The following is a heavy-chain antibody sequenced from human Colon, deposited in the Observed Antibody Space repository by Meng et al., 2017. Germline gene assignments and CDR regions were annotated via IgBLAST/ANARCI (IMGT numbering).Heavy chain of an antibody. J-gene: IGHJ5*02. CDR3: AAGLRHGDWFDP. CDR2: IDHFGIS. D-gene: IGHD4-17*01. Sequence: QLQLRQGGAGPFKPSGTLSLPCAVSGGSFSGFYWSWIRQPPGKGLEWIGEIDHFGISNYDSSLKGRLTMSVDTSKKQISLTLTSVTAADTAVYYCAAGLRHGDWFDPWGPGTLVTVSS. V-gene: IGHV4-34*02. CDR1: GGSFSGFY.